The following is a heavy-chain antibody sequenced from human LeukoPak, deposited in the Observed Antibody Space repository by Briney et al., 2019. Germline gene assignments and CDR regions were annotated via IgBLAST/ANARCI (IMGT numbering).Heavy chain of an antibody. V-gene: IGHV1-46*01. D-gene: IGHD6-19*01. J-gene: IGHJ2*01. CDR3: AREIAVAGGFDL. CDR1: GGSFSSFV. Sequence: ASVKVSCKASGGSFSSFVITWVRQAPGQGLEWMGIINPSGGSTSYAQKFQGRVTMTRDTSTSTVYMELSSLRSEDTAVYYCAREIAVAGGFDLWGRGTLVTVSS. CDR2: INPSGGST.